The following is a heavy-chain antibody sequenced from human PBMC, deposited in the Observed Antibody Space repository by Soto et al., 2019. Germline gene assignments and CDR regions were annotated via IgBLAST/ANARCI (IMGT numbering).Heavy chain of an antibody. Sequence: SVNVSFKACSGTFPQYWLILLLQAPGQGLEWIGGIIPVLATTTYAQKFQGRVSIIADESTNTVYMELSSLRSEDTAVYYCACNWGTSLKKWIDHWGQGTMVTVSS. CDR3: ACNWGTSLKKWIDH. CDR1: SGTFPQYW. D-gene: IGHD7-27*01. CDR2: IIPVLATT. J-gene: IGHJ1*01. V-gene: IGHV1-69*13.